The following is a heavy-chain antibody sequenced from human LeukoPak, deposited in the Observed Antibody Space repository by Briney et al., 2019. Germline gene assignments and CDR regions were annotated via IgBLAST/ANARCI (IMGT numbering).Heavy chain of an antibody. D-gene: IGHD2-2*01. CDR3: ARGRRDIVVVPATNWFDP. J-gene: IGHJ5*02. V-gene: IGHV4-31*03. CDR2: IYYSGST. CDR1: GGSISRGGYY. Sequence: PSQTLSLTCTVSGGSISRGGYYWSWIRQHPGKGLEWIGYIYYSGSTYYNPSLKSRVTISVDTSKNQFSLKLSSVTAADTAVYYCARGRRDIVVVPATNWFDPWGQGTLVTVSS.